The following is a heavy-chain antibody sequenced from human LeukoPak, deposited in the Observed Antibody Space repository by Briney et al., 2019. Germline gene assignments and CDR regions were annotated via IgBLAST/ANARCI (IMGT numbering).Heavy chain of an antibody. Sequence: SETLSLTCTVSGGSISSYYWSWIRQPPGKGLEWIGYIYYSGSTNYNPSLKSRVTISVDTSKNQFSLRLSSVTAADTAVYYCARHHASGWFYFDSWGQGTLVTVSS. D-gene: IGHD6-19*01. CDR2: IYYSGST. CDR1: GGSISSYY. CDR3: ARHHASGWFYFDS. V-gene: IGHV4-59*01. J-gene: IGHJ4*02.